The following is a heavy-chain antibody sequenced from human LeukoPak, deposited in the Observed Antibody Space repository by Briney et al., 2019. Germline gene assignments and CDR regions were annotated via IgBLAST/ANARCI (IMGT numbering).Heavy chain of an antibody. CDR3: ARGNYDFWSGYSPYNWFDP. D-gene: IGHD3-3*01. J-gene: IGHJ5*02. Sequence: GRSLRLSCAASGFTFTTYTMHWVRQAPGKGLEWVAVIWYDGSNKYYADSVKGRFTISRDNSKNTLYLQMNSLRAEDTAVYYCARGNYDFWSGYSPYNWFDPWGQGTLVTVSS. V-gene: IGHV3-33*01. CDR2: IWYDGSNK. CDR1: GFTFTTYT.